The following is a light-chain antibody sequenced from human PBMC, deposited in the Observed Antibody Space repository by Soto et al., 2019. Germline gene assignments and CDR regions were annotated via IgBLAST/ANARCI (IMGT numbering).Light chain of an antibody. V-gene: IGLV2-14*01. CDR1: SSDVGGYNY. CDR3: SSYTSSSTYVV. CDR2: DVS. Sequence: QSVLTQPASVSGSPGQSITISCSGTSSDVGGYNYVSWYQQNPGKAPKVMIYDVSSRPSGVSDRFSGSKSGNTASLTISGLQAEDEGDYYCSSYTSSSTYVVFGGGTKLTVL. J-gene: IGLJ2*01.